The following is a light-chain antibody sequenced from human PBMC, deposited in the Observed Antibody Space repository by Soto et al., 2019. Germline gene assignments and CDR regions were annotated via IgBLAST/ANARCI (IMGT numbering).Light chain of an antibody. CDR3: AAWDDSLTGYV. CDR2: SGN. CDR1: NSNIGTNT. V-gene: IGLV1-44*01. Sequence: QSVLTQPPSASGAPGQRVTISCSGSNSNIGTNTVNWYQQLPGSAPKLLIYSGNQRPSGVPDRFSASKSGTSASLAISGLQSGDEADYYCAAWDDSLTGYVFGPGIKLTVL. J-gene: IGLJ1*01.